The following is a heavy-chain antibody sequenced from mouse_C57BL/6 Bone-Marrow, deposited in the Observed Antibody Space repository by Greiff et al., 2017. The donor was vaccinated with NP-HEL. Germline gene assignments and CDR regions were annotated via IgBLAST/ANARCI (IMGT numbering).Heavy chain of an antibody. CDR3: ASSELGLFAY. Sequence: EVNLMESGAELVKPGASVKLSCTASGFNIKDYYMHWVKQRTEQGLEWIGRIDPDDGETKYVSKFQGQATITADTSSNTAYLHLSSLTSEDTAVYYCASSELGLFAYWGQGTLVTVSA. CDR1: GFNIKDYY. D-gene: IGHD4-1*01. CDR2: IDPDDGET. J-gene: IGHJ3*01. V-gene: IGHV14-2*01.